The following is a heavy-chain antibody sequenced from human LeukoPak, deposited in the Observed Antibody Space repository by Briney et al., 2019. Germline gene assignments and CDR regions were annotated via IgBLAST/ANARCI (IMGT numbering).Heavy chain of an antibody. J-gene: IGHJ4*02. CDR3: ARHFYGSGSYYTLDH. Sequence: SETLSLTCTVSGGSISSYYWSWIRQPPGKGLEWIGYIYYSGSTNYNPSLKSRVSISVDTSKNQFSLKVSSVTAADTAVYYCARHFYGSGSYYTLDHWGQGTLVTVSS. V-gene: IGHV4-59*08. CDR1: GGSISSYY. CDR2: IYYSGST. D-gene: IGHD3-10*01.